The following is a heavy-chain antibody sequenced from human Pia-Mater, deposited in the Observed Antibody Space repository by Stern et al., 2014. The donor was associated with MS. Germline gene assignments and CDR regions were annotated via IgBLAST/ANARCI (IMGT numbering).Heavy chain of an antibody. CDR3: VRGGLSYGYGLDA. CDR1: GYTFINYD. J-gene: IGHJ6*02. CDR2: MNPNNANT. Sequence: QVQLVQSGSQVRKPGASVKVSCQASGYTFINYDIFWVRQATGQGLEWMGWMNPNNANTGHAQKVQGRVTMTRNTSISTAYMELSGLRSDDTAVYYCVRGGLSYGYGLDAWGQGTAVIVSS. V-gene: IGHV1-8*01. D-gene: IGHD3-16*01.